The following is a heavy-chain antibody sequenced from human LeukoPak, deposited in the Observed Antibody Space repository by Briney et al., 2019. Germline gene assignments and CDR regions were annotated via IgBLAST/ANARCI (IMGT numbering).Heavy chain of an antibody. D-gene: IGHD6-19*01. V-gene: IGHV3-7*01. Sequence: AGGSLRLSCVASGLTFSSYWMTWVRQAPGKGLEWLANIKEDGSIQYYLDSVRGRFTISRDNAKTSVYLQLNSLRADDTAVYYCARDVWTGVAVSDYWGQGTLVTVSS. CDR3: ARDVWTGVAVSDY. CDR2: IKEDGSIQ. CDR1: GLTFSSYW. J-gene: IGHJ4*02.